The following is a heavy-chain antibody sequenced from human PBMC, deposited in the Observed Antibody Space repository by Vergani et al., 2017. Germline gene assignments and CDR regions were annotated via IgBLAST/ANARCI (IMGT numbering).Heavy chain of an antibody. D-gene: IGHD6-13*01. V-gene: IGHV4-4*07. CDR1: GGSISSYY. J-gene: IGHJ6*02. Sequence: QVQLQESGPGLVKPSETLSLTCTVSGGSISSYYWSWIRQPAGKGLEWIGRIYTSGSTNYNPSLKSRVTISVDTSKNQFSLKLSSVTAADTAGYHCARGRYSSSWSGSNYYGMDVWGQGTTVTVSS. CDR2: IYTSGST. CDR3: ARGRYSSSWSGSNYYGMDV.